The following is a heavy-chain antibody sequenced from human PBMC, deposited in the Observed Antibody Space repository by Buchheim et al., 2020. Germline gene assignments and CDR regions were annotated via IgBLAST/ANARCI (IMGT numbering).Heavy chain of an antibody. V-gene: IGHV4-34*01. CDR1: GGSFSGYY. CDR3: ARPRWRGWYYYYGMDV. D-gene: IGHD4-23*01. Sequence: QVQLQQWGAGLLKPSETLSLTCAVYGGSFSGYYWSWIRQPPGKGLEWIGEINHSGSTNYNPSLKSRVTISVDTSKNKFSMKLSSVTAADTAVYYCARPRWRGWYYYYGMDVWGQGTT. J-gene: IGHJ6*02. CDR2: INHSGST.